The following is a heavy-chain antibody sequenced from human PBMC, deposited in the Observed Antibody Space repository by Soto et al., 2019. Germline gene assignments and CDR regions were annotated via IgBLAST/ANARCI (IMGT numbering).Heavy chain of an antibody. D-gene: IGHD2-15*01. CDR2: IYHSGST. Sequence: SETLSLTCAVSSGSISSSNWWSWVRQPPGKGLEWIGEIYHSGSTNYNPSLKSRVTISVDKSKNQFSLKLSSVTAADTAVYYCAGSSTYCSGGRCLYFDYWGQGTLVTVSS. J-gene: IGHJ4*02. V-gene: IGHV4-4*02. CDR1: SGSISSSNW. CDR3: AGSSTYCSGGRCLYFDY.